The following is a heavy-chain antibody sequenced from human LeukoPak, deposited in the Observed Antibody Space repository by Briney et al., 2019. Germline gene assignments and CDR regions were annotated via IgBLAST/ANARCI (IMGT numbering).Heavy chain of an antibody. D-gene: IGHD3-3*01. J-gene: IGHJ5*02. CDR2: IYHSGST. CDR3: ARGKLGWFDP. Sequence: SQTLSLTCAVSGGSISSGGYSWSWIRQPPGKGLEWIGYIYHSGSTYYNPSLKSRVTISVDRSKNQFSLKLSSVTAADTAVYYCARGKLGWFDPWGQGILVTVSS. V-gene: IGHV4-30-2*01. CDR1: GGSISSGGYS.